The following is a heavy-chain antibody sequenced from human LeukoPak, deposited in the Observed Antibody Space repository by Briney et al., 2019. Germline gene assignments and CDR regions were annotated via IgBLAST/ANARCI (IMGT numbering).Heavy chain of an antibody. Sequence: SETLSLTCTVSGGPISSHYWSWIRQPPGKGLEWIGYIYYSGSTNYNPSLKSRVTISVDTSKNQFSLKLSSVTAADTAVYYCARDYCSSTSCLFDYWGQGTLVTVSS. D-gene: IGHD2-2*01. CDR2: IYYSGST. CDR1: GGPISSHY. CDR3: ARDYCSSTSCLFDY. V-gene: IGHV4-59*11. J-gene: IGHJ4*02.